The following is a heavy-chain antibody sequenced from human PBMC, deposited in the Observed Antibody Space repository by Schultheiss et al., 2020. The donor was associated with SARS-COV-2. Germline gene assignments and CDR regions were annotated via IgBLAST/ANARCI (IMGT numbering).Heavy chain of an antibody. CDR2: IWYDGSNK. Sequence: GGSLRLSCAASGFTFSDYYMSWIRQAPGKGLEWVAVIWYDGSNKYYADSVKGRFTISRDNAKNSLYLQMNSLRAEDTAVYYCARDHKNGYLTAIGYWGQGTLVTVSS. J-gene: IGHJ4*02. D-gene: IGHD1-1*01. CDR1: GFTFSDYY. V-gene: IGHV3-33*08. CDR3: ARDHKNGYLTAIGY.